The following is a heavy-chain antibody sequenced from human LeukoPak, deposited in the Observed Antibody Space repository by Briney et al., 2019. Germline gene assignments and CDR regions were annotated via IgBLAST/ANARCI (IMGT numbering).Heavy chain of an antibody. Sequence: PSQTLSLTCTVSGGSISSGGYCWSWIRQHPGKGLEWIGYIYYSGSTYYNPSLKSRVTISVDTSKNQFSLKLSSVTAADTAVYYCARGGSSLIYFDYWGQGTLVTVSS. D-gene: IGHD6-13*01. CDR1: GGSISSGGYC. CDR2: IYYSGST. J-gene: IGHJ4*02. CDR3: ARGGSSLIYFDY. V-gene: IGHV4-31*03.